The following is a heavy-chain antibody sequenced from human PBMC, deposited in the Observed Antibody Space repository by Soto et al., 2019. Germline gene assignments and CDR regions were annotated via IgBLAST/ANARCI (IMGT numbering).Heavy chain of an antibody. CDR3: ARGYGSGRYNSFDP. V-gene: IGHV4-34*01. J-gene: IGHJ5*02. CDR1: GGSFSGYY. CDR2: INHSGST. D-gene: IGHD3-10*01. Sequence: SETLSLTCAVYGGSFSGYYWSWIRQPPGKGLEWIGEINHSGSTNYNPALKSRVTISVDTSKNQFSLKLSSVTAADTAVYYCARGYGSGRYNSFDPWGQGTLVTVSS.